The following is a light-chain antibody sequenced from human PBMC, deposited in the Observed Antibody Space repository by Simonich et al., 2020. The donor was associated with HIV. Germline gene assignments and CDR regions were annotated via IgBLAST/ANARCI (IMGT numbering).Light chain of an antibody. CDR3: CSYAGSYTFYV. Sequence: QSALTPPRPVSGSPGQAVTISCTGTRNDVGCYNHVSWFQKHPGKAPQLMIYSVGKRPAGVPDRFSGSKSGNTASLTISGLQAEDEADYYCCSYAGSYTFYVFGTGTKVTVL. V-gene: IGLV2-11*01. CDR1: RNDVGCYNH. J-gene: IGLJ1*01. CDR2: SVG.